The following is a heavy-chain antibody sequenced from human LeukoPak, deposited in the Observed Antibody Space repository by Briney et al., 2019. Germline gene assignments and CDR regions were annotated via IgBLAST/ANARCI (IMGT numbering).Heavy chain of an antibody. V-gene: IGHV4-59*01. D-gene: IGHD3-9*01. CDR2: IYYSGST. J-gene: IGHJ6*02. Sequence: SETLSLTCTVSGGSISSYYWSWIRQPPGKGLEWIGYIYYSGSTNYNPSLKSRATISVDTSKNQFSLKLSSVTAADTAVYYCARGYDILTGYYGYYYGMDVWGQGTTVTVSS. CDR1: GGSISSYY. CDR3: ARGYDILTGYYGYYYGMDV.